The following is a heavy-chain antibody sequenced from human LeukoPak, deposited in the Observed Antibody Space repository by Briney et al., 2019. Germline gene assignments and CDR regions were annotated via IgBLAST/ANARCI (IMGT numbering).Heavy chain of an antibody. D-gene: IGHD3-3*01. CDR3: AKGSKEVLFTRDHHMDV. CDR2: IIPIFGTA. Sequence: SVKDSCKASGGTFSSYAISWVRQAPGQGLEWMGGIIPIFGTANYAQKFQGRVTITADESTSTAYMELSSLRSEDTAVYYCAKGSKEVLFTRDHHMDVWGKGTTVTISS. CDR1: GGTFSSYA. V-gene: IGHV1-69*13. J-gene: IGHJ6*03.